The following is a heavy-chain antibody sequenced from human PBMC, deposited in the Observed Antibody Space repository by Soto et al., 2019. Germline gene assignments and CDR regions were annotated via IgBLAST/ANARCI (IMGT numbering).Heavy chain of an antibody. V-gene: IGHV3-11*06. Sequence: PGGSLILSCAASGFPFSDYCMSWIRQAPGKGLEWVSSISSSSSYIYYADSVKGRFTIPRDNAKNSLYLQMNSLRAEDTAVYYCAIWVGATKLSFDYWGQGTLVTVSS. CDR3: AIWVGATKLSFDY. CDR2: ISSSSSYI. CDR1: GFPFSDYC. J-gene: IGHJ4*02. D-gene: IGHD1-26*01.